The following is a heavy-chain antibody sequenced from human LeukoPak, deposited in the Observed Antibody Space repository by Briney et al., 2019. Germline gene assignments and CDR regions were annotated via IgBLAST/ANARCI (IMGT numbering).Heavy chain of an antibody. D-gene: IGHD3-22*01. V-gene: IGHV1-69*04. CDR3: ARDPREDYYDSSGAFDI. CDR1: GGTFSSYA. Sequence: SVKVSCKASGGTFSSYAISWVRQAPGQGLEWMGRIIPIFGMANYAQKFQGRVTITADKSTSTAYMELSSLRSEDTAVYYCARDPREDYYDSSGAFDIWGQGTMVTVSS. J-gene: IGHJ3*02. CDR2: IIPIFGMA.